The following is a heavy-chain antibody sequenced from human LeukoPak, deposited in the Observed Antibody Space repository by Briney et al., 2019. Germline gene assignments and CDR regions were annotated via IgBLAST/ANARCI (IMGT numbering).Heavy chain of an antibody. CDR2: IYYSGST. CDR1: GGSISSYY. J-gene: IGHJ4*02. CDR3: ARASPGSSWNFDY. Sequence: SETLSPTCTVSGGSISSYYWSWIRQPPGKGLEWIGYIYYSGSTNYNPSLKSRVTISVDTSKNQFSLKLSSVTAADTAVYYCARASPGSSWNFDYWGQGTLVTVSS. D-gene: IGHD6-13*01. V-gene: IGHV4-59*01.